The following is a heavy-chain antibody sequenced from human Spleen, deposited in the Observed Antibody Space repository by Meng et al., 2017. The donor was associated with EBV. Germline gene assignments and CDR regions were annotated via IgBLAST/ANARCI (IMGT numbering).Heavy chain of an antibody. D-gene: IGHD3-10*01. CDR3: ARDGGRGQDYFHS. CDR2: IYHGGKF. V-gene: IGHV4-4*02. Sequence: QVQGARSGLVAPSGSLALTRTVSGVSISSRNWWNWIRQPPGKGLEWIGEIYHGGKFNYSPSLKSRVAISIDTSKNQFSLRLTSMTAADTAVYYCARDGGRGQDYFHSWGQGALVTVSS. J-gene: IGHJ4*02. CDR1: GVSISSRNW.